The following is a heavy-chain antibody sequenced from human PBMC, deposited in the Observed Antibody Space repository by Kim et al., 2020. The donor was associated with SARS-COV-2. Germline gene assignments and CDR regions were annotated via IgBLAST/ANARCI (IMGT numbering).Heavy chain of an antibody. CDR3: VRGGRLW. D-gene: IGHD1-26*01. Sequence: GGSLRLSCAASGFTFTSYWMNWVRQAPGKGLEWVANIKEDGGGKYYVGSVKGRFTISRDNAKNSVYLQMNSLRAEDTAVYYCVRGGRLWGGQGTLVTVSS. V-gene: IGHV3-7*03. J-gene: IGHJ4*02. CDR1: GFTFTSYW. CDR2: IKEDGGGK.